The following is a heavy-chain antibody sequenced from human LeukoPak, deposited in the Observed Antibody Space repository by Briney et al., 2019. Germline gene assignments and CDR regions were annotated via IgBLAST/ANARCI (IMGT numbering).Heavy chain of an antibody. CDR1: GFTFSSYA. Sequence: PGGSMRLSCAASGFTFSSYAMHWVRQAPGKGLEWVAVISYDGSNKYYADSVKGRFTISRDNSKNTLYLQMNSLRAEDTAVYYCARDRGRPEGGFDYWGQATLVTVSS. D-gene: IGHD1-14*01. J-gene: IGHJ4*02. CDR3: ARDRGRPEGGFDY. V-gene: IGHV3-30*04. CDR2: ISYDGSNK.